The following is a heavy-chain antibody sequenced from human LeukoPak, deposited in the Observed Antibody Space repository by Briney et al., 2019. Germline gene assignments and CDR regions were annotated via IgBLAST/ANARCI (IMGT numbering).Heavy chain of an antibody. Sequence: NPSETLSLTCTVSGGSISSSSYYWGWIRQPPGKGLEWIGSIYYSGSTYYNPSLKSRVTISVDTSKNQFSLKLSSVTAADTAVYYCARGARLDYYGSGRKPFDYWGQGTLVTVSS. D-gene: IGHD3-10*01. CDR3: ARGARLDYYGSGRKPFDY. V-gene: IGHV4-39*01. CDR2: IYYSGST. CDR1: GGSISSSSYY. J-gene: IGHJ4*02.